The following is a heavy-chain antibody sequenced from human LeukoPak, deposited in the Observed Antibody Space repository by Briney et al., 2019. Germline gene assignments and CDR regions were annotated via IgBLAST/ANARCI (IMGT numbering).Heavy chain of an antibody. D-gene: IGHD6-19*01. CDR2: ISPFNGNT. Sequence: ASVKVSCKASGYDFTSVGISWVRRAPGRGLEWMGWISPFNGNTRYVQKFQGRVAMTTDTSTTTAYMELRGLRFNCTAVYYCASAGSGSGWYFDYWGQGTLVTVSS. CDR3: ASAGSGSGWYFDY. J-gene: IGHJ4*02. CDR1: GYDFTSVG. V-gene: IGHV1-18*01.